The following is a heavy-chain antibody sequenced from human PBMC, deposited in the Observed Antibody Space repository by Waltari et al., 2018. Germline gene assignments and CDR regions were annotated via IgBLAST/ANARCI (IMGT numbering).Heavy chain of an antibody. V-gene: IGHV1-69*14. J-gene: IGHJ3*02. CDR1: GGPFSSYA. Sequence: QVQLVQSGAEVKKPGSSVKVSCKASGGPFSSYAISWVRQAPGQGLEWMGGSIPIVGTANYAQKFQGRVTITADKSTSTAYMELSSLRSEDTAVYYGARVRRGDSSAPRAFDIWGQGTMVTVSS. D-gene: IGHD3-22*01. CDR2: SIPIVGTA. CDR3: ARVRRGDSSAPRAFDI.